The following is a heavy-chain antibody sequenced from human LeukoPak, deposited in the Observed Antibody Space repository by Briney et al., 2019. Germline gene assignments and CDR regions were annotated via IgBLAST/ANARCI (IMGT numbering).Heavy chain of an antibody. J-gene: IGHJ6*03. CDR1: GFTFGDYA. CDR2: IRSKAYGGTT. CDR3: TRVYYGSGRFYYYMDV. D-gene: IGHD3-10*01. V-gene: IGHV3-49*04. Sequence: GRSLRLSCTASGFTFGDYAMSWVRQAPGKGLEWVGFIRSKAYGGTTEYAASVEGRFTISRDDSKSIAYLQMNSLKTEGTAVYYCTRVYYGSGRFYYYMDVWGKGTTVTVSS.